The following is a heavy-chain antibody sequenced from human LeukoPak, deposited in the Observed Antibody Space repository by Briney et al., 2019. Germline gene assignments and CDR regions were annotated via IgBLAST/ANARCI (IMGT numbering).Heavy chain of an antibody. J-gene: IGHJ4*02. CDR3: ARGSVITGYASFDF. Sequence: SETLSLTCAVFGGSFSGYYWTWIRQSPGKGLEWIGEIVDSGRTNYSPSLKSRVTLSVETSKKQFSLSLSSVTAADTALYYCARGSVITGYASFDFWGLGALVTVSS. V-gene: IGHV4-34*12. CDR1: GGSFSGYY. CDR2: IVDSGRT. D-gene: IGHD2-2*01.